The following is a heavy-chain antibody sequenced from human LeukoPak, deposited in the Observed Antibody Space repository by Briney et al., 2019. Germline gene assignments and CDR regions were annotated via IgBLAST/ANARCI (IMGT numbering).Heavy chain of an antibody. V-gene: IGHV4-59*01. CDR2: IYYSGST. J-gene: IGHJ3*02. D-gene: IGHD6-25*01. CDR1: GGSISSYY. CDR3: ARDSGRQRDDAFDI. Sequence: SETLSLTCTVSGGSISSYYWSWIRQPPGKGLEWIGYIYYSGSTNYNPSLKSRVTISVDTSKSQFSLKLSSVTAADTAVYYCARDSGRQRDDAFDIWGQGTMVTVSS.